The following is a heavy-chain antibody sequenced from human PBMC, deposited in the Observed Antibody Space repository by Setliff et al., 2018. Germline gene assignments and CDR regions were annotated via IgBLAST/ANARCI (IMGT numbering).Heavy chain of an antibody. CDR3: ARAPRYFDPTGSYCDF. D-gene: IGHD3-22*01. CDR1: GASVSGNSYY. CDR2: TYYSGNT. J-gene: IGHJ4*02. V-gene: IGHV4-39*07. Sequence: SETLSLTCTVSGASVSGNSYYWGWIRQPPWKGLEWIASTYYSGNTYYNPALKSRVTISVDTSKNQFSLKLTSWTAADTAVYYCARAPRYFDPTGSYCDFWGQGTLVTVSS.